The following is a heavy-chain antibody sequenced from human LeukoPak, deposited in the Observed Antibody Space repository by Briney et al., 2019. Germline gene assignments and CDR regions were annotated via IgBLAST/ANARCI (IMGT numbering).Heavy chain of an antibody. V-gene: IGHV3-21*01. D-gene: IGHD3-9*01. J-gene: IGHJ4*02. CDR3: ARVGGDYDILTGYFY. Sequence: GGSLRLSCAASGFTFSAYSMNWVRQAPGKGLEWVSSISSSSSYIYYADSLKGRFTISRDNAKNSLYLQMNSLRAEDTAVYYCARVGGDYDILTGYFYWGQGTLVTVSS. CDR1: GFTFSAYS. CDR2: ISSSSSYI.